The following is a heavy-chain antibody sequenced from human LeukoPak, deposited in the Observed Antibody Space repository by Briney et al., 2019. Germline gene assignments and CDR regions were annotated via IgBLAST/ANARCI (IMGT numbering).Heavy chain of an antibody. J-gene: IGHJ4*02. CDR2: INPNSGGT. Sequence: ASVTVSCKASGYTFTGYYLHWVRQAPGQGLEWMGWINPNSGGTNYAQKFQGRVTMTRDTSISTAYVELNRLRSDDTAVYYCARAPELRFLEWLLYDYWGQGTLVTVSS. CDR3: ARAPELRFLEWLLYDY. D-gene: IGHD3-3*01. CDR1: GYTFTGYY. V-gene: IGHV1-2*02.